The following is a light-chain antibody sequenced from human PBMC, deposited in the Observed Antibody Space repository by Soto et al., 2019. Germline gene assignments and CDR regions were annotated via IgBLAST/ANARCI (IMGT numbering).Light chain of an antibody. J-gene: IGLJ1*01. CDR2: DVS. Sequence: SALTQPRSVSGSPGQSVTISCTGPSIDVGSSNYVSWYQHHPGKAPKLMIYDVSERPSGVPDRFSGSRSGNTASLTISGLQAEDEADYYCCAYAVTFYVFGTGTKVTVL. V-gene: IGLV2-11*01. CDR1: SIDVGSSNY. CDR3: CAYAVTFYV.